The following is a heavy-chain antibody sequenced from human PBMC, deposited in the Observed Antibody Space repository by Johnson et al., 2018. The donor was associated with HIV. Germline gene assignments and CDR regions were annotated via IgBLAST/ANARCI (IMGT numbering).Heavy chain of an antibody. Sequence: EVQLLESGGGLVQPGGSLRLSCAASGFTFSSYVMSWVRQAPGKGLEWVSTNSASVTWTYYADSVKGRFTISRDNSKNTLYLEMNSLKAEDTALYFCAKDLGDYGDSGRYVFDVWGQGTLVTVSS. CDR2: NSASVTWT. CDR1: GFTFSSYV. V-gene: IGHV3-23*01. CDR3: AKDLGDYGDSGRYVFDV. J-gene: IGHJ3*01. D-gene: IGHD4-17*01.